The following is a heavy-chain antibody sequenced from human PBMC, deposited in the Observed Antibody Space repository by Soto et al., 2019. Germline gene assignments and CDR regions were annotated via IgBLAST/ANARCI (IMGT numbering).Heavy chain of an antibody. CDR1: GGSISSGGYY. Sequence: QVQLQESGPGLVKPSQTLSLTCTVSGGSISSGGYYWSWIRQHPGKGLEWIGYIYYSGSTYYNPSLKSRVTISVDTSKNQFSLKLSSVTAADTAVYYCARDYGSGSYLFVGGMDVWGQGTTVTVSS. CDR2: IYYSGST. D-gene: IGHD3-10*01. V-gene: IGHV4-31*03. J-gene: IGHJ6*02. CDR3: ARDYGSGSYLFVGGMDV.